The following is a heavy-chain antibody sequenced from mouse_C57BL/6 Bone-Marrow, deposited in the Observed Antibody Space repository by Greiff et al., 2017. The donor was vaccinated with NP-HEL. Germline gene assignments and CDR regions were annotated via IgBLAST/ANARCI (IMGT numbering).Heavy chain of an antibody. J-gene: IGHJ2*01. D-gene: IGHD2-4*01. Sequence: VKLQQPGAELVKPGASVKMSCKASGYTFTSYWITWVKQRPGQGLEWIGDIYPGSGSTNYNEKFKSKATLTVDTSSSTAYMQLSSLTSEDSAVYYCARFYYDYDLYFDYWGQGTTLTVSS. V-gene: IGHV1-55*01. CDR1: GYTFTSYW. CDR2: IYPGSGST. CDR3: ARFYYDYDLYFDY.